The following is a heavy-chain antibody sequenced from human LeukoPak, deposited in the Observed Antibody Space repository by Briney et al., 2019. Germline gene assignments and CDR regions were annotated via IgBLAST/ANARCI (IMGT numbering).Heavy chain of an antibody. CDR1: GYSFTSYW. CDR3: ARRLYCSGGSCYSGDDAFDI. Sequence: GESLKISCKGSGYSFTSYWIGGVRQMPGKGLEWMGIIYPGDSDTRYSPSFQGQVTISADKSISTAYLQWSSLKASDTAMYYCARRLYCSGGSCYSGDDAFDIWGQGTMVTVSS. CDR2: IYPGDSDT. V-gene: IGHV5-51*01. D-gene: IGHD2-15*01. J-gene: IGHJ3*02.